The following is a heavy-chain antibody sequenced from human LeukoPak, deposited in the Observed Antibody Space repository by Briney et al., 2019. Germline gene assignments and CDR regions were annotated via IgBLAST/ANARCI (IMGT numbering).Heavy chain of an antibody. CDR2: IYYSGST. CDR1: GGSISSYY. CDR3: ARHARVGASPGPSHYYGMDV. V-gene: IGHV4-59*08. J-gene: IGHJ6*02. Sequence: PETLSLTCTVSGGSISSYYWSWIRQPPGKGLEWIGYIYYSGSTNYNPSLKSRVTISVDTSKNQFSLKLSSVTAADTAVYYCARHARVGASPGPSHYYGMDVWGQGTTVTVSS. D-gene: IGHD1-26*01.